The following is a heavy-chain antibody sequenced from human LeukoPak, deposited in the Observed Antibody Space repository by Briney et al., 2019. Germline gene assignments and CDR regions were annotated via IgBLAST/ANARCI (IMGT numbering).Heavy chain of an antibody. CDR1: GFTFSSHW. CDR3: ARNNWGIDY. Sequence: RTGGSLRLSCEASGFTFSSHWMHWVRQDPGRGLLWVSRIDSFGNTMGYADFVKGRFIISGDNAKNTLYLEMNSLREEDTAVYYCARNNWGIDYWGRGALVTVSS. V-gene: IGHV3-74*01. J-gene: IGHJ4*02. CDR2: IDSFGNTM. D-gene: IGHD7-27*01.